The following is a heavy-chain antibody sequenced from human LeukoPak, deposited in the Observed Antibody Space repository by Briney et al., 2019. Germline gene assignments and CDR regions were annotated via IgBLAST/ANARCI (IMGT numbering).Heavy chain of an antibody. CDR3: ATGVDYGDYVFYFDY. CDR2: INPHSGGT. J-gene: IGHJ4*02. D-gene: IGHD4-17*01. CDR1: GDTFTGYY. V-gene: IGHV1-2*02. Sequence: ASVKISCKASGDTFTGYYMHWVRQAPGQGLEWMGWINPHSGGTNYAQKFQGRVTMTRDTSISTAYMELSRLRSDDTAVYYCATGVDYGDYVFYFDYWGQGTLVTVSS.